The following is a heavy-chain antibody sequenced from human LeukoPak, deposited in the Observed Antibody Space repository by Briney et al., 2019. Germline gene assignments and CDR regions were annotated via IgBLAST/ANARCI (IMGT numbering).Heavy chain of an antibody. CDR3: ARDRDDPTYYYDSSGYQLDY. CDR2: ISGSGGST. D-gene: IGHD3-22*01. V-gene: IGHV3-23*01. CDR1: GFTFSSYA. Sequence: GGSLRLSCAASGFTFSSYAMSWVRQAPGKGLEWVSAISGSGGSTYYADSVKGRFTISRDNSKNTLYLQMNSLRAEDTAVYYCARDRDDPTYYYDSSGYQLDYWGQGTLVTVSS. J-gene: IGHJ4*02.